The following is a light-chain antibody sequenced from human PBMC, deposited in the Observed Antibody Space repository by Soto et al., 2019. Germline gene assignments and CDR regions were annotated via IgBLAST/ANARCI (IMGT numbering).Light chain of an antibody. Sequence: DIQMTQSPATLSAFVGDRVTLTCRASQSISTWLAWYQQKPGKPPKILIYPASSLESGVPSRFSGSGSGTYFTLTSTTQPPEDFAKYYCQQINYSPYSFGQGTKLEIK. CDR1: QSISTW. J-gene: IGKJ2*03. CDR3: QQINYSPYS. CDR2: PAS. V-gene: IGKV1-5*01.